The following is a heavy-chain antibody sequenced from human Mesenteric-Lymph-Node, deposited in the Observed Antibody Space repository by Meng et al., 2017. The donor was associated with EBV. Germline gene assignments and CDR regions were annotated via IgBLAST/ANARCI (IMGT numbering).Heavy chain of an antibody. Sequence: QITLKESGPTLVKPXXTLTLPXPVSGFSLGTSGLGVGWIRQPPGKALEWLALIYWDDDKRYSPSLKSRLTITKDTSKNQVVLTMTNMDPVDTATYYCAHRRYAVTTWGFDYWGRGTLVTVSS. CDR1: GFSLGTSGLG. J-gene: IGHJ4*02. D-gene: IGHD4-17*01. V-gene: IGHV2-5*02. CDR3: AHRRYAVTTWGFDY. CDR2: IYWDDDK.